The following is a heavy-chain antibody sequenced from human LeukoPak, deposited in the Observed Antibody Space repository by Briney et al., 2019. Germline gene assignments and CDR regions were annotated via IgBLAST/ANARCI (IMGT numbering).Heavy chain of an antibody. CDR2: IYHSGST. D-gene: IGHD6-6*01. CDR3: ARETSSSDLNAFDI. CDR1: GGSISSGGYS. Sequence: SQTLSLTCAVSGGSISSGGYSWSWIRQPPGKGLEWIGHIYHSGSTYYNPSLKSRVTISVDRSKNQFSLKLSSVTAADTAVYYCARETSSSDLNAFDIWGQGTMVTVSS. V-gene: IGHV4-30-2*01. J-gene: IGHJ3*02.